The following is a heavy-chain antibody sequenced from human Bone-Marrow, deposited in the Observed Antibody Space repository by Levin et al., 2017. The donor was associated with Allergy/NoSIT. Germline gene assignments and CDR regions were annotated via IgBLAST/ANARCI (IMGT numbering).Heavy chain of an antibody. D-gene: IGHD3-16*01. CDR2: ISNTGKTI. Sequence: LSLTCAATGFTFGDYYMGWIRQAPGKGLEWVSYISNTGKTIYYADSVKGLFTISRDNGKNSLYLQMNSLRADDTAVYYCAREGVYEGFDYWGQGTLVTVSS. CDR1: GFTFGDYY. CDR3: AREGVYEGFDY. J-gene: IGHJ4*02. V-gene: IGHV3-11*01.